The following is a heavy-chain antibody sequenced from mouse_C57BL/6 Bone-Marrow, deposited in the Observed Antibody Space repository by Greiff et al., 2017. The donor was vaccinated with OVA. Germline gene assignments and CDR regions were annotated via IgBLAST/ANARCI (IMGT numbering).Heavy chain of an antibody. V-gene: IGHV5-9*01. CDR2: ISGGGGNT. CDR3: AREGNYDYDGAWFAY. CDR1: GFTFSSYT. J-gene: IGHJ3*01. Sequence: DVKLVESGGGLVKPGGSLKLSCAASGFTFSSYTMSWVRQTPEKRLEWVATISGGGGNTYYPDSVKGRFTISRDNAKNTLYLQMSSLRSEDTALYYCAREGNYDYDGAWFAYWGQGTLVTVSA. D-gene: IGHD2-4*01.